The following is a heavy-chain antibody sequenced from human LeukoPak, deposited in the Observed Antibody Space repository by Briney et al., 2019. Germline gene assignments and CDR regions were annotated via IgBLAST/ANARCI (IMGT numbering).Heavy chain of an antibody. J-gene: IGHJ3*02. CDR1: GDTFSTYA. CDR3: ARAQYSSIVAAFDI. V-gene: IGHV1-69*05. D-gene: IGHD5-12*01. CDR2: IIPIFGTT. Sequence: ASVKVSCKASGDTFSTYALNWVRQAPGQGLEWMGAIIPIFGTTHCAQRFQGRVTITTDESTSTAYMDLSSLRSEDTAVYYCARAQYSSIVAAFDIWGQGTMVTVSS.